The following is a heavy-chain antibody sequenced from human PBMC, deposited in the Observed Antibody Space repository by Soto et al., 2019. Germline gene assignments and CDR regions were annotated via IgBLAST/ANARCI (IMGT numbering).Heavy chain of an antibody. J-gene: IGHJ6*02. CDR3: AKDCVPGGGEYYYYGMDV. CDR2: ISYDGSNK. V-gene: IGHV3-30*18. Sequence: QVQLVESGGGVVQPGRSLRLSCAASGFTFSSYGMHWVRQAPGKGLEWVAVISYDGSNKYYADSVKGRFTISRDNSKXTLXLQMNSLRAEDTAVYYCAKDCVPGGGEYYYYGMDVWGQGTTVTVSS. CDR1: GFTFSSYG. D-gene: IGHD3-16*01.